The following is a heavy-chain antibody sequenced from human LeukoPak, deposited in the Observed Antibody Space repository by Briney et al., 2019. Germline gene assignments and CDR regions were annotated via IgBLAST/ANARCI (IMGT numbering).Heavy chain of an antibody. Sequence: GGSLRLSCAASGITFSSYAMTWVRQAPGKGLEWVSYISSTSSHIYYADSVKGRFTVSRDNAKDSLYLQMNSLRDEDTAVYYCARDLISGDYTFDYWGQGALVTVSS. CDR3: ARDLISGDYTFDY. V-gene: IGHV3-21*05. J-gene: IGHJ4*02. CDR2: ISSTSSHI. D-gene: IGHD4-11*01. CDR1: GITFSSYA.